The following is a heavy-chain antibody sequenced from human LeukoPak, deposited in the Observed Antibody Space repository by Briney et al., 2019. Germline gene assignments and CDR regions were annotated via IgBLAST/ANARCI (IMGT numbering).Heavy chain of an antibody. CDR3: QTLAVDY. CDR2: ISYDGSNK. V-gene: IGHV3-30*03. Sequence: PGGSLRLSCAASGLTFSSYGMHWVRQAPGKGLEWVAGISYDGSNKYYADSVKGRFTISRDNSKNTLYLQMSSLRADDTAVYYCQTLAVDYWGQGTLVTVSS. CDR1: GLTFSSYG. D-gene: IGHD4-23*01. J-gene: IGHJ4*02.